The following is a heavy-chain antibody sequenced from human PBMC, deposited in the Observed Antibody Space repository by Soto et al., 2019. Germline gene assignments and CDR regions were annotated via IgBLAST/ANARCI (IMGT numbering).Heavy chain of an antibody. D-gene: IGHD2-21*02. V-gene: IGHV3-23*01. CDR3: VKGGWGDRFDY. J-gene: IGHJ4*02. CDR1: GFTFSRYA. CDR2: ISGSGSST. Sequence: EVQLLESGGGLVQPGGSLRLSCAVSGFTFSRYAMTWVRQAPGKGPEWVSGISGSGSSTYYADSVKGRFTISRDNSKNTLYLQMNSLRGEDTAVYYCVKGGWGDRFDYWGQGTLVTVSS.